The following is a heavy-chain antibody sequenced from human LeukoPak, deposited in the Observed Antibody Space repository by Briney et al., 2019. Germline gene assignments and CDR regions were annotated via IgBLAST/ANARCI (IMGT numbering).Heavy chain of an antibody. CDR3: ASRYCSSTSCNWFDP. Sequence: SETPSLTCTVSGGSISSGGYYWSWIRQPPGKGLEWIGYIYQSGTTYYNPSLKSRVTISVDRSKNQFSLKLDSVTAADTAVYYCASRYCSSTSCNWFDPWGQGTLVTVSS. CDR1: GGSISSGGYY. D-gene: IGHD2-2*01. CDR2: IYQSGTT. V-gene: IGHV4-30-2*01. J-gene: IGHJ5*02.